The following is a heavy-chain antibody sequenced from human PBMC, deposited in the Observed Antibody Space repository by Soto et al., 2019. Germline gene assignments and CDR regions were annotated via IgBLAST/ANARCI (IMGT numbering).Heavy chain of an antibody. J-gene: IGHJ3*02. V-gene: IGHV1-46*03. CDR1: GYTFTSYY. CDR2: INPSGGST. D-gene: IGHD3-3*01. CDR3: AKDPRITIFEVVIPGAFDI. Sequence: ASVKVSCKASGYTFTSYYMHWVRQAPGQGLEWMGIINPSGGSTSYAQKFQGRVTMTRDTSTSTVYMQLSSLRSEDTAVYYCAKDPRITIFEVVIPGAFDIWGQGTMVTVS.